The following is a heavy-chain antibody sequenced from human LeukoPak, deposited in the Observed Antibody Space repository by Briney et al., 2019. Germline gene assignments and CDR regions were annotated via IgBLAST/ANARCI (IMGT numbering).Heavy chain of an antibody. CDR1: GFTFSSYG. Sequence: PGGTLRLSCAASGFTFSSYGMNWVRQAPGKGLEWVSGISGNGGSTYYADSVKGRFTISRDNAKNSLYLQMNSLRAEDTAVYYCASWGTMTTVTTVALDDAFDIWGQGTMVTVSS. D-gene: IGHD4-17*01. CDR2: ISGNGGST. CDR3: ASWGTMTTVTTVALDDAFDI. V-gene: IGHV3-23*01. J-gene: IGHJ3*02.